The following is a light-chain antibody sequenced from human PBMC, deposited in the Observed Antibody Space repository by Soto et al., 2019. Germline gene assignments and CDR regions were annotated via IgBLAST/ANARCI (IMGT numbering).Light chain of an antibody. CDR2: DAS. J-gene: IGKJ1*01. Sequence: DILMTQSPATLSLYTGGRATLSCRASQSVSSNLAWYQQKPGQAPRLLIYDASNRATGIPARFSGSGSGTDFTLTISSLEPEDFAVYYCQQRSNWPPTFGQGTKVDIK. V-gene: IGKV3-11*01. CDR1: QSVSSN. CDR3: QQRSNWPPT.